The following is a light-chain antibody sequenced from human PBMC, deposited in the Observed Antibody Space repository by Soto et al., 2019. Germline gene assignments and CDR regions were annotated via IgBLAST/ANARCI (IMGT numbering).Light chain of an antibody. CDR1: QSFSSR. V-gene: IGKV3-20*01. J-gene: IGKJ1*01. CDR2: ATS. CDR3: QQYGSPPT. Sequence: ETMMTKSPSTLSVPPGERVTLSCRASQSFSSRLAWYHKKPGQAPRLLFDATSSRATGIPDWFTGGGAGTVFTLTISRLEAEDSAVYYCQQYGSPPTFGQGTKVDIK.